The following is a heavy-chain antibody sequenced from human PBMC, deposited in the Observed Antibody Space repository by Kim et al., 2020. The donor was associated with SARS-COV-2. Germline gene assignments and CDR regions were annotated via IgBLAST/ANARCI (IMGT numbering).Heavy chain of an antibody. CDR2: INHSGST. D-gene: IGHD5-18*01. J-gene: IGHJ6*02. Sequence: SETLSLTCAVYGGSFSGYYWSWIRQPPGKGLEWIGEINHSGSTNYNPSLKSRVTISVDTSKNQFSLKLSSVTAADTAVYYCARSRAAAGTRRRGYSYGSSYYYGMDVWGQGTTVTVSS. V-gene: IGHV4-34*01. CDR1: GGSFSGYY. CDR3: ARSRAAAGTRRRGYSYGSSYYYGMDV.